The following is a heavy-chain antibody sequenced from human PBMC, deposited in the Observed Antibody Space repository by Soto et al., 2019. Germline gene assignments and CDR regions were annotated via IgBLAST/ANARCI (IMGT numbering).Heavy chain of an antibody. Sequence: SETLSLTCTVSGGSISSYYCSWIRQPPGKGLEWIGYIYYSGSTNYNPSLKSRVTISVDTSKNQFSLKLSSVTAADTAVYYCARGLRFGYSSSRYAFDIWGQGTMVTVSS. CDR3: ARGLRFGYSSSRYAFDI. CDR2: IYYSGST. J-gene: IGHJ3*02. D-gene: IGHD6-13*01. CDR1: GGSISSYY. V-gene: IGHV4-59*01.